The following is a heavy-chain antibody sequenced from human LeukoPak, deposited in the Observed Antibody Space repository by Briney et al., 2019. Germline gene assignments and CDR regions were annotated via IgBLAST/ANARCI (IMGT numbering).Heavy chain of an antibody. CDR1: GFPFDNWR. CDR3: AKDDNGPQDY. Sequence: GGSLRLSCAASGFPFDNWRMHWVRQAPGKGLEWLALIHFDGTHKYYLYSVKGRFTISRDNSKNSLYLHMNSLKPDDTSVYYCAKDDNGPQDYWGQGILVTVSS. J-gene: IGHJ4*02. V-gene: IGHV3-30*02. D-gene: IGHD1-14*01. CDR2: IHFDGTHK.